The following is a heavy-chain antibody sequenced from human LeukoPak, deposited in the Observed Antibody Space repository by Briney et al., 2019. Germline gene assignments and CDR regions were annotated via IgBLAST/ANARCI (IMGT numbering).Heavy chain of an antibody. D-gene: IGHD4-17*01. Sequence: GGSLRLSCAASGFTFSGYSMNWVRQAPGKGLEWVSYISSSSGTIYYADSVKGRFTISRDNAENSLYLQMSSLRAEDTAVYYCARGGLRGDYWGQGTLVTVSS. J-gene: IGHJ4*02. CDR1: GFTFSGYS. CDR3: ARGGLRGDY. V-gene: IGHV3-48*01. CDR2: ISSSSGTI.